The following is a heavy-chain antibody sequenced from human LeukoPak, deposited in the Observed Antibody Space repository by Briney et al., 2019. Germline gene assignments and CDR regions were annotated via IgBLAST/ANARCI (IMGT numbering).Heavy chain of an antibody. J-gene: IGHJ5*02. V-gene: IGHV6-1*01. CDR3: ARSSVVVVAATYDTYNWFDP. Sequence: SQTLSLTCAISGDSVSSNSAAWTWIRQSPSRGLEWLGRTYYRSKWYNDYAVSVKSRITINPDTSKNQFSLQLNSVTPEDTAVYYCARSSVVVVAATYDTYNWFDPWGQGTLVTVSS. CDR1: GDSVSSNSAA. D-gene: IGHD2-15*01. CDR2: TYYRSKWYN.